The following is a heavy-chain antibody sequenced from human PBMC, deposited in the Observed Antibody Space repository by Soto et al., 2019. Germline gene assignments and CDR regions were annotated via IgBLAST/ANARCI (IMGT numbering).Heavy chain of an antibody. D-gene: IGHD3-22*01. CDR3: ARDNYYYDSSGSDE. Sequence: PGGSLRLSCAASGLTFSSYGMHWVRQAPGKGLEWVAVIWYDGSNKYYADSVKGRFTISRDNSKNTLYLQMNSLRAEDTAVYYCARDNYYYDSSGSDEWGQGTMVTVSS. CDR2: IWYDGSNK. J-gene: IGHJ4*02. CDR1: GLTFSSYG. V-gene: IGHV3-33*01.